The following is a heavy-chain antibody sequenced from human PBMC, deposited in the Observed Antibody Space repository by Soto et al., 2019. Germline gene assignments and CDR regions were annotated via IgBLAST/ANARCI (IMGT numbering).Heavy chain of an antibody. CDR3: ARGLIVIRDWYFDL. CDR2: ITTGGGTI. CDR1: GFTFSSYE. Sequence: EVQLVESGGGLVQPGGSLRLSCAASGFTFSSYEMNWVRQAPGKGLEWLSYITTGGGTIYYADSAKGRFTISRDNAKNSLYLQMNSLRAEDTAVYYCARGLIVIRDWYFDLWGRGTLVTVSS. J-gene: IGHJ2*01. V-gene: IGHV3-48*03. D-gene: IGHD2-21*01.